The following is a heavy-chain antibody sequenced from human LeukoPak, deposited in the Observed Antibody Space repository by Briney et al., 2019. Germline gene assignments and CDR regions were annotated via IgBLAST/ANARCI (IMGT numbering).Heavy chain of an antibody. V-gene: IGHV3-7*03. CDR1: GFTFSRYW. CDR2: IKQDGSEK. D-gene: IGHD6-13*01. J-gene: IGHJ4*02. CDR3: AKDQGSSSWALDY. Sequence: GGSLRLSCAASGFTFSRYWMSWVRQAPGKGLEWVANIKQDGSEKYYVDSVKGRFTISRDNAKNSLYLQMNSLRAEDTAVYYCAKDQGSSSWALDYWGQGTLVTVSS.